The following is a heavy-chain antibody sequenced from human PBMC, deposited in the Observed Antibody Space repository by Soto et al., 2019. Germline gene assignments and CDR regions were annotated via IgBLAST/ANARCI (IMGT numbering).Heavy chain of an antibody. CDR3: ARRARTPTTNWGAFDI. Sequence: EVQLLESGGGLVQPGGSLRLSCAASGFTFSNYVMNWVRQAPGKGLEWVSSINFSADITFYANSVNGRFTISRDNSRDTLFLQMNSLRADDAAVYYCARRARTPTTNWGAFDIWGQGTVVTVSS. CDR1: GFTFSNYV. CDR2: INFSADIT. V-gene: IGHV3-23*01. J-gene: IGHJ3*02. D-gene: IGHD1-7*01.